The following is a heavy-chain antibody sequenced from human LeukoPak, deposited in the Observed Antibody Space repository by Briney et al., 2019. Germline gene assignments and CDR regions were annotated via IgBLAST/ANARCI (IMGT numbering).Heavy chain of an antibody. Sequence: GGSLRLSCAASGFTFSSYAMSWVRQAPGKGLEWVSAISGSGGSTYYADSVKGRFTISRDNAKNSLYLQMNSLRAEDTAVYYCARGLITSIVGATHPFDYWGQGTLVTVSS. CDR1: GFTFSSYA. J-gene: IGHJ4*02. CDR3: ARGLITSIVGATHPFDY. D-gene: IGHD1-26*01. CDR2: ISGSGGST. V-gene: IGHV3-23*01.